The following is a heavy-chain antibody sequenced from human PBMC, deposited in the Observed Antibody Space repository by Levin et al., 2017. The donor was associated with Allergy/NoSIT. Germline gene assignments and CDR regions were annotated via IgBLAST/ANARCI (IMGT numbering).Heavy chain of an antibody. CDR1: GGSISSISNY. CDR3: ASDPTAVVGYYYDSSDPRGAFDI. V-gene: IGHV4-39*07. J-gene: IGHJ3*02. CDR2: IYYSGST. D-gene: IGHD3-22*01. Sequence: PSETLSLTCTVSGGSISSISNYWGWIRQSPGKGLEWIGSIYYSGSTYYNPSLKSRVTISVDTSKNQFSLKLSSVTAADTAVYYCASDPTAVVGYYYDSSDPRGAFDIWGQGTTVTVSS.